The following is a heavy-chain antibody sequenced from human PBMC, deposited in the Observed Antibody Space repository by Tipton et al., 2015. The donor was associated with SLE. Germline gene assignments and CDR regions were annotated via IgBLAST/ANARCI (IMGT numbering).Heavy chain of an antibody. CDR3: ARGVSSSWRHYYPTGMDV. V-gene: IGHV4-59*08. J-gene: IGHJ6*02. D-gene: IGHD6-13*01. Sequence: TLSLTCTVSGGPTSSYYWGWIRQPPGKGLEWIASIYYSGTINYNPSLKSRVTMSIDMSKNQFSLSLTSVTAADTAIYFCARGVSSSWRHYYPTGMDVWGQGTTATVS. CDR1: GGPTSSYY. CDR2: IYYSGTI.